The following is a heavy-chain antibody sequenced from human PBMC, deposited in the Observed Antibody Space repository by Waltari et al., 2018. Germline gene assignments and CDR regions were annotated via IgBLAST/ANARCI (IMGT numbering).Heavy chain of an antibody. Sequence: EVQLVQSGAEVKKPGESLKISCKGSGYSFTSYWIGWVRQMPGKGLEWLGNIYPVDSDTSKRPSFQCQVTISADKSISTAYLEWGSLKAADTAMYYCSRNYYDSSGYGGYFDYWGQGTLVTVSS. CDR3: SRNYYDSSGYGGYFDY. CDR1: GYSFTSYW. V-gene: IGHV5-51*01. J-gene: IGHJ4*02. D-gene: IGHD3-22*01. CDR2: IYPVDSDT.